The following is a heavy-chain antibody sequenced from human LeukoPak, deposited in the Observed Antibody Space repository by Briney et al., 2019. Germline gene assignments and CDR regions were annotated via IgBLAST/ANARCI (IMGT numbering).Heavy chain of an antibody. CDR2: AYYSGTT. V-gene: IGHV4-59*01. CDR3: ARSDYYGLGSYNWFFDL. D-gene: IGHD3-16*01. J-gene: IGHJ2*01. CDR1: GGYIGKFY. Sequence: SETLSLTCSVSGGYIGKFYWSWIRQSPGMGLVWIGYAYYSGTTRYNRSFRGRVSMSADDSRNLFSLRLRSVTAADTAVYYCARSDYYGLGSYNWFFDLWGRGTLVTVSS.